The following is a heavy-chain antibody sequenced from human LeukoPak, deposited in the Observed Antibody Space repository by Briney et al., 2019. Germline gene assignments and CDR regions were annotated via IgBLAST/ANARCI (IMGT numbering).Heavy chain of an antibody. Sequence: PGGSLRLSCAASGFTFSSYAMSWVRQAPGKGLEWVSAISGSGGSTYYADSVKGRFTISRDDSKDTLYLQMNSLRAEDTAVYYCAKYRGWYFDYWGQGTLVTVSS. D-gene: IGHD3-10*01. V-gene: IGHV3-23*01. J-gene: IGHJ4*02. CDR1: GFTFSSYA. CDR3: AKYRGWYFDY. CDR2: ISGSGGST.